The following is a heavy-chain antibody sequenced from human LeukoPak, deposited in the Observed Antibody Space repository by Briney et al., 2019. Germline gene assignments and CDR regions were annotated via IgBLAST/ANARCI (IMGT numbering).Heavy chain of an antibody. V-gene: IGHV3-66*01. CDR1: GFTFSSYW. D-gene: IGHD3-10*01. CDR2: IYSGGST. J-gene: IGHJ4*02. Sequence: GGSLRLSCAASGFTFSSYWMHWVRQAPGKGLVWVSVIYSGGSTYYADSVKGRFTISRDNSKNTLYLQMNSLRAEDTAVYYCASRRTVWFGELPFDYWGQGTLVTVSS. CDR3: ASRRTVWFGELPFDY.